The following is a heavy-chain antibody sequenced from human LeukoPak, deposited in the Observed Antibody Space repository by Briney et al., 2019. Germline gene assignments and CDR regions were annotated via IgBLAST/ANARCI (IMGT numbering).Heavy chain of an antibody. CDR1: GYTFTSYG. V-gene: IGHV1-69*06. CDR2: IIPIFGAA. J-gene: IGHJ4*02. Sequence: SVKVSCKASGYTFTSYGISWVRQAPGQGLEWMGGIIPIFGAANYAQKFQGRVTITADKSTSTSYMELSSLRSEDTAVYYCARSSVVTAMVHLEYWGQGTLVTVSS. CDR3: ARSSVVTAMVHLEY. D-gene: IGHD2-21*02.